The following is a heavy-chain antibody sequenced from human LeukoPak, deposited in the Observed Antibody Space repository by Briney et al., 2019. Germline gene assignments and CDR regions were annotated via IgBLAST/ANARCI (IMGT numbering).Heavy chain of an antibody. D-gene: IGHD1-1*01. Sequence: SETLSLTCTVSGDSISSADYSWSWIRQPPGKGLEWIGYIYYSGSTYYNPSLKSRVTISVDTSKNHFSLKLSSVTAADTAVYYCARDTKSRDYYYYGMDVWGQGTTVTVSS. CDR2: IYYSGST. CDR1: GDSISSADYS. CDR3: ARDTKSRDYYYYGMDV. J-gene: IGHJ6*02. V-gene: IGHV4-30-4*01.